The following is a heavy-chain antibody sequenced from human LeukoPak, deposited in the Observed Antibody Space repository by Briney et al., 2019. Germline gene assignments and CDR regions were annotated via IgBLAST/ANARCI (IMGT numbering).Heavy chain of an antibody. CDR2: IYTSGST. Sequence: PSETLSLTCTVSGGSISSCYWSWIRQPAGKGLEWIGRIYTSGSTNYNPSLKSRVTMSVDTSKNQFSLKLSSVTAADTAVYYCASSLSYYYYGMDVWGQGTTVTVSS. CDR3: ASSLSYYYYGMDV. CDR1: GGSISSCY. V-gene: IGHV4-4*07. J-gene: IGHJ6*02.